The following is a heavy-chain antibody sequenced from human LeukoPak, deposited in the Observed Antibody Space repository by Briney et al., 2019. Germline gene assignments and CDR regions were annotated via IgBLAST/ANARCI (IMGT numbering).Heavy chain of an antibody. Sequence: PSETLSLTCTVSGGSISSYYWNWIRQPAGKGLEWIGRIYTSGSTNYNPSLKSRVTMSVDTSKDQFSLKLSSVTAADTAVYYCARDPSSSSQSDAFDIWGQGKMVTVSS. CDR3: ARDPSSSSQSDAFDI. V-gene: IGHV4-4*07. J-gene: IGHJ3*02. D-gene: IGHD6-13*01. CDR1: GGSISSYY. CDR2: IYTSGST.